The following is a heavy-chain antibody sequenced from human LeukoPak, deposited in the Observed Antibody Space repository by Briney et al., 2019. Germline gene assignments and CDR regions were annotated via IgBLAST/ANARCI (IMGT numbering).Heavy chain of an antibody. D-gene: IGHD3-22*01. CDR3: TRDPYYFDSSGYYHHAFDI. CDR1: GFTFRDYA. CDR2: IRSKVYGGTT. Sequence: GGSLRLSCTGFGFTFRDYAVSWVRQAPGKGLECIGFIRSKVYGGTTEYAASVKGRFTISRDDSKSIAYLQMNSLKTEDTAVYYSTRDPYYFDSSGYYHHAFDIWGQGTMVAVSS. J-gene: IGHJ3*02. V-gene: IGHV3-49*04.